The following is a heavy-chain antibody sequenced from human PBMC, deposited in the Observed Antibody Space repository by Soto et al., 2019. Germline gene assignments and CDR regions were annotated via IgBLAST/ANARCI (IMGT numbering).Heavy chain of an antibody. CDR2: IYDSGST. D-gene: IGHD2-2*01. CDR1: GDSISRGGYS. J-gene: IGHJ6*02. CDR3: AKDSGYQLPDNYFYYGLDV. V-gene: IGHV4-30-2*01. Sequence: PSETLSLTCAVSGDSISRGGYSWTWIRQPPGKALEWIGNIYDSGSTSYNPSLKSRVTMSVDTSKNQFSLRLTSVTAADTAVYYCAKDSGYQLPDNYFYYGLDVWGQGTTVTVSS.